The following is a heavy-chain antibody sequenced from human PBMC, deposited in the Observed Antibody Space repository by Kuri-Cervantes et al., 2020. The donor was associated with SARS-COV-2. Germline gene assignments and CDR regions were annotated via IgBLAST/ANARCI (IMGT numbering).Heavy chain of an antibody. CDR1: GFTFNIYG. V-gene: IGHV3-33*01. J-gene: IGHJ1*01. CDR2: IWYDGSKK. CDR3: ARDGRAYSAPVPPLIT. Sequence: GESLKISCAASGFTFNIYGMHWVRQVPGKGLEWVAVIWYDGSKKYYGDSVKGRFTISRDISENTAYLQMNSLTVEDTAVYYCARDGRAYSAPVPPLITGGQGTLVTVSS. D-gene: IGHD1-26*01.